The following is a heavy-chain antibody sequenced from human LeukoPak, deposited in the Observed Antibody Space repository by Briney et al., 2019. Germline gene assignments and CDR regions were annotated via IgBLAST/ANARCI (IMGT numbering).Heavy chain of an antibody. CDR2: ISWNSGRI. CDR1: GFTLDDYA. Sequence: PGGSLRLSCAASGFTLDDYAMHWVRQAPGKGLEWVSGISWNSGRIGYADSVKGRFTISRDNAKNSLYLQMNSPRAEDTALYYCVTMIVVAPGGAFDIWGQATMVTVSS. CDR3: VTMIVVAPGGAFDI. J-gene: IGHJ3*02. V-gene: IGHV3-9*01. D-gene: IGHD3-22*01.